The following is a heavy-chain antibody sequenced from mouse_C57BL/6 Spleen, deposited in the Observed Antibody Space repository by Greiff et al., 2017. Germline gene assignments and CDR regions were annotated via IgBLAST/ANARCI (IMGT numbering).Heavy chain of an antibody. CDR1: GFTFSDYY. CDR3: ARRDDYDGDAMDY. D-gene: IGHD2-4*01. CDR2: ISNGGGST. V-gene: IGHV5-12*01. Sequence: EVQGVESGGGLVQPGGSLKLSCAASGFTFSDYYMYWVRQTPEKRLEWVAYISNGGGSTYYPDTVKGRFTISRDNAKNTLYLQMSRLKSEDTAMYYCARRDDYDGDAMDYWGQGTSVTVSS. J-gene: IGHJ4*01.